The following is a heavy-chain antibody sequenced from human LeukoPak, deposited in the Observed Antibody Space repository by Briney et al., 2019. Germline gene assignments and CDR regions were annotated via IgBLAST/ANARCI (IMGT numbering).Heavy chain of an antibody. CDR3: ASGDTPLVTVKFLIFDY. Sequence: SVKVSCKASGYTFTSYGISWVRQAPGQGLEWMGGIIPIFGTTNYAQKFQGRVTITADESTSTAYMELSSLRSEDTAVYYCASGDTPLVTVKFLIFDYWGQGTLVTVSS. V-gene: IGHV1-69*13. D-gene: IGHD5-18*01. CDR2: IIPIFGTT. CDR1: GYTFTSYG. J-gene: IGHJ4*02.